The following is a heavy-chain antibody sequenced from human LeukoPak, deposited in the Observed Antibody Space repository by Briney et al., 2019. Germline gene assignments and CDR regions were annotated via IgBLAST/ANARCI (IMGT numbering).Heavy chain of an antibody. D-gene: IGHD2-2*01. CDR3: AREVVPAAIGNYYYYYMDV. J-gene: IGHJ6*03. V-gene: IGHV3-23*01. CDR1: GFTFSNYA. CDR2: ISGSGDST. Sequence: GGSLRLSCAASGFTFSNYAMSWVRQAPGKGLEWVSTISGSGDSTYYADSVKGRFTISRDNAKNSLYLQMNSLRAEDTAVYYCAREVVPAAIGNYYYYYMDVWGKGTTVTVSS.